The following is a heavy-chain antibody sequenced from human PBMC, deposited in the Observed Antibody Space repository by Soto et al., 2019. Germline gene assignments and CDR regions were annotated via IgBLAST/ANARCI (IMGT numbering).Heavy chain of an antibody. CDR2: IWFDGSHR. D-gene: IGHD3-22*01. Sequence: QVQLVESGGGVVQPGRSLRLSCAASGFTFSNYGMHWVRQAPGKGLEWVAVIWFDGSHRYYADSVKGRFTISRDNSKNTVYLQMNSLRAEDTAVYYCAREDTYYDSRYFQYWGQGTLVTVSS. CDR3: AREDTYYDSRYFQY. CDR1: GFTFSNYG. V-gene: IGHV3-33*01. J-gene: IGHJ1*01.